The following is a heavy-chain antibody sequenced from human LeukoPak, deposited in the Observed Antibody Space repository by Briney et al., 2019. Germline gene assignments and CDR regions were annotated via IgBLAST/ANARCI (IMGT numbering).Heavy chain of an antibody. V-gene: IGHV3-30-3*01. Sequence: GGSLRLSCVASGFTFTRNCMHWVGQAPGKGLDWVAAIPHDGSNAYYAYSVKGRFTISRYDSKNTQYLQMNSLRIGDSAVYYCATGSDFYYASWGQGTLVTVSS. CDR1: GFTFTRNC. D-gene: IGHD3-3*01. J-gene: IGHJ5*02. CDR2: IPHDGSNA. CDR3: ATGSDFYYAS.